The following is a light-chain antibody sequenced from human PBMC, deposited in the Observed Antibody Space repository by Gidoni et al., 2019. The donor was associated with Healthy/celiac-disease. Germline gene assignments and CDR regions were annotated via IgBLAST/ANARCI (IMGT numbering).Light chain of an antibody. J-gene: IGLJ1*01. Sequence: QSVLTHPPSVSGAPRQRVTISCTGSSSNLGAGYDVHWYQQLPGTAPKTLIYGNSNRPSGVPDRFSGSKSGTSASLASTGLQAEDEADYYCQSYDSSLSAFYVFGTGTKVTVL. CDR1: SSNLGAGYD. V-gene: IGLV1-40*01. CDR2: GNS. CDR3: QSYDSSLSAFYV.